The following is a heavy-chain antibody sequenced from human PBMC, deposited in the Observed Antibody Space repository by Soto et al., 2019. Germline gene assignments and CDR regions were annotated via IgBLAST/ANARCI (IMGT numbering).Heavy chain of an antibody. V-gene: IGHV3-23*02. J-gene: IGHJ4*02. Sequence: GGSLRLSFAASGFTLDNYAMNWVRQAPGKGLEWVAHISGSGGATKYDDSVKGRFSISKDNSKNALYLHMNNLAVEDTAKYYCAQEGNYIKSGATTGYCQNWGQGTLVTVSS. CDR2: ISGSGGAT. CDR3: AQEGNYIKSGATTGYCQN. D-gene: IGHD3-10*01. CDR1: GFTLDNYA.